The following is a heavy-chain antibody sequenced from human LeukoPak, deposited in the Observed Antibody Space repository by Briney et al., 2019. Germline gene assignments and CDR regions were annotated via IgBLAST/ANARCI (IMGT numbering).Heavy chain of an antibody. J-gene: IGHJ4*02. D-gene: IGHD4-23*01. Sequence: PSETLSLTCTVSGDSISNYYWSWIRQPPGKGLEWIGYIYYSGSTNYNPSLKSRVTISVDTSKNQFSLKLSSVTAADTAVYYCARDRGGNYQYYFDYWGQGTLVTVSS. CDR2: IYYSGST. CDR3: ARDRGGNYQYYFDY. CDR1: GDSISNYY. V-gene: IGHV4-59*01.